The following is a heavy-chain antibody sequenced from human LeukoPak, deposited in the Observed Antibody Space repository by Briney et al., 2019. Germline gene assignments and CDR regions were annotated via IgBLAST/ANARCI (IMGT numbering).Heavy chain of an antibody. J-gene: IGHJ3*02. Sequence: GGSVRLSCAASGLNFSNYGMHWNRQAPGKGLKGVAFIRNDESDKYSEDSVKGRFTVSRDNSKNTLYLQMNSLTSDDTAVYFFFNQEATYDIWGQGTMVSVSS. CDR1: GLNFSNYG. CDR2: IRNDESDK. CDR3: FNQEATYDI. V-gene: IGHV3-30*02.